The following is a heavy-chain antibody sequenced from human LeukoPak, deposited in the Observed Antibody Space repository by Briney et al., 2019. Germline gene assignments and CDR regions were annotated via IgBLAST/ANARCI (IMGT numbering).Heavy chain of an antibody. CDR2: IKQDGSEK. J-gene: IGHJ6*02. CDR1: GFTFSSYW. Sequence: GGSLRLSCAAPGFTFSSYWMHWVRQAPGKGLEWVANIKQDGSEKYYVDSVKGRFTISRDNTKNSLYLQMNSLRAEDSAVYYCSRTMHVWGQGTTVTVSS. CDR3: SRTMHV. V-gene: IGHV3-7*03.